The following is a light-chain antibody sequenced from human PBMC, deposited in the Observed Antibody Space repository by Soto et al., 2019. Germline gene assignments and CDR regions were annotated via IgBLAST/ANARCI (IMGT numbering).Light chain of an antibody. CDR3: CSHADKNPNV. V-gene: IGLV2-11*01. J-gene: IGLJ1*01. CDR1: SSDVGRYNI. Sequence: QSALTQPRSVSGSPGQSVTISCTGTSSDVGRYNIVSWYQQHPGKVPKLIIYEVSKRSSGVPDRFSGSKSGNTASLIISGLLVEDEAYYNCCSHADKNPNVFGPGTKLTVL. CDR2: EVS.